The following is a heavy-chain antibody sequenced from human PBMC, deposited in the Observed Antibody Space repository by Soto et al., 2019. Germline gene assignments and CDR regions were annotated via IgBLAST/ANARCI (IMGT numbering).Heavy chain of an antibody. CDR1: GYTFTSYG. V-gene: IGHV1-18*01. CDR2: ISAYNGNT. J-gene: IGHJ3*02. CDR3: ARDLLSGNGYNPGI. D-gene: IGHD5-12*01. Sequence: AASVKVSCNASGYTFTSYGISWVRQAPGQGLEWMGWISAYNGNTNYAQKLQGRVTMTTDTSTSTAYMELRSLRSDDTAVYYCARDLLSGNGYNPGIWGQGTMVTVSS.